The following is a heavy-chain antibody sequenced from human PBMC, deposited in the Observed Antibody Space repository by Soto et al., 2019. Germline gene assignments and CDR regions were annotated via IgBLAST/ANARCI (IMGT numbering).Heavy chain of an antibody. Sequence: GGSLRLSCAVSGFTFSSYGMTWVRQAPGKGLEWISFSSATGSGTYYADSVKGRFTISRDNSKNTLYLQMTSLRADDTAVYYCAKDRRAGGNYGFYSDFWGQGALVTVSS. V-gene: IGHV3-23*01. J-gene: IGHJ4*02. CDR2: SSATGSGT. D-gene: IGHD1-7*01. CDR1: GFTFSSYG. CDR3: AKDRRAGGNYGFYSDF.